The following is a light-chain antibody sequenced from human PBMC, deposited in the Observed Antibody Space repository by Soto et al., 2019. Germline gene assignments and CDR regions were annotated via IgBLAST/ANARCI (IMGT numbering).Light chain of an antibody. CDR1: QSVSSY. V-gene: IGKV3-11*01. CDR2: DAS. J-gene: IGKJ4*01. Sequence: EIVLTQSPATLSLSPGERATLSCRASQSVSSYLAWYQQKPGQAPRLLIYDASNSATGIPARFSGSGSGTDFTLTISSLETEDFAVYYCQQRSNWPPLSFGGGTKVDI. CDR3: QQRSNWPPLS.